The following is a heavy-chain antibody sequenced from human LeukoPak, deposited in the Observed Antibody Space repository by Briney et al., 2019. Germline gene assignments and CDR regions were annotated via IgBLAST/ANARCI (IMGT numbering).Heavy chain of an antibody. Sequence: GGSLRLSCAASGFTFSSYAMHWVRQAPGKGLEWVAVISYDGSNKYYADSVKGRFTISRDNSKNTLYLQMNSLRAEDTAVYYCASTDCSGGSCYPGAYWGQGTLVTVSS. V-gene: IGHV3-30-3*01. CDR1: GFTFSSYA. J-gene: IGHJ4*02. CDR3: ASTDCSGGSCYPGAY. CDR2: ISYDGSNK. D-gene: IGHD2-15*01.